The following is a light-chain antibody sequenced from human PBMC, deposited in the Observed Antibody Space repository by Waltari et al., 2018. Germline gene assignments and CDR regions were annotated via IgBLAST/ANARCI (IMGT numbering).Light chain of an antibody. V-gene: IGLV2-23*02. J-gene: IGLJ2*01. CDR3: CSYAGSSTHVV. CDR1: SSDVDDYNF. CDR2: DVS. Sequence: QSALTQPASVSGSPGQSITISCTGPSSDVDDYNFVSWYQQHPGKAPKLMIYDVSKRPSGVSNRFSGSKSGNTASLTISGLQAEDEADYYCCSYAGSSTHVVFGGGTKLTVL.